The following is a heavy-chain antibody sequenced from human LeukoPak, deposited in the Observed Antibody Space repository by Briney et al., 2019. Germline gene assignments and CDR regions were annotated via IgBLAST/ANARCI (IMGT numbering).Heavy chain of an antibody. Sequence: PGGPLRLSCAASGFTFSSYEMNWVRQAPGKGLEWVSYISSSGSTIYYADSVKGRFTISRDNAKNSLYLQMNSLRAEDTAVYYCAREELWFGELSVAAFDIWGQGTMVTVSS. V-gene: IGHV3-48*03. D-gene: IGHD3-10*01. CDR2: ISSSGSTI. J-gene: IGHJ3*02. CDR3: AREELWFGELSVAAFDI. CDR1: GFTFSSYE.